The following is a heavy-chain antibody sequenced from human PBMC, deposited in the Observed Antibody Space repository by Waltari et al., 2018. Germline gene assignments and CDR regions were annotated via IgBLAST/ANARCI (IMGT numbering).Heavy chain of an antibody. D-gene: IGHD3-22*01. CDR3: ARVHSLGQYDTSGAESNFDH. J-gene: IGHJ4*02. CDR1: GFSFRCFG. Sequence: EVQLLESGGGLVQPGGSLRLSCAASGFSFRCFGMSWVRRAPGKGLEWVSAIGAVTSTYYADSVKGRFTISRDNSKNTLFLQMNSLRAEDTAIYYCARVHSLGQYDTSGAESNFDHWGQGALVTVSS. CDR2: IGAVTST. V-gene: IGHV3-23*01.